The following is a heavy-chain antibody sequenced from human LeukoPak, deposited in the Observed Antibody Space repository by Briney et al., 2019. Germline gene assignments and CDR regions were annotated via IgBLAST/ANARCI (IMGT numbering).Heavy chain of an antibody. CDR3: AKAPGRLKLLSGYFDH. CDR1: GFTFSSYA. D-gene: IGHD2-2*01. CDR2: ISGSGGST. J-gene: IGHJ4*02. V-gene: IGHV3-23*01. Sequence: PGGSLRLSCAASGFTFSSYAMSWVRQAPGKGLEWVSAISGSGGSTYYADSVKGRFTISRDNSKNTLYLQMNSLRAEDTAVYYCAKAPGRLKLLSGYFDHWGQGTLVTVSS.